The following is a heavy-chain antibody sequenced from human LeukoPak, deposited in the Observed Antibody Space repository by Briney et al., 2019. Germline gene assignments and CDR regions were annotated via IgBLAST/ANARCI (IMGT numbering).Heavy chain of an antibody. Sequence: KASETLSLTCTVSGDSFSSGDYYWSWIRQPPGKGLEWIGYIYHSGSTYYNPSLKSRVTISVDTSKNQFSLKVSSVTAADTAVYYCARDRNYGDSTYDAFDIWGQGTMVTVSS. V-gene: IGHV4-30-4*01. CDR1: GDSFSSGDYY. D-gene: IGHD4-17*01. CDR3: ARDRNYGDSTYDAFDI. CDR2: IYHSGST. J-gene: IGHJ3*02.